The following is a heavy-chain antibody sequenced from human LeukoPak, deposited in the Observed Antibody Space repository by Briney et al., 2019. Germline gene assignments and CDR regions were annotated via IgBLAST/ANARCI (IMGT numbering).Heavy chain of an antibody. CDR2: IYYSGST. Sequence: PSETLSLTCTVSGGSISSYYWSWIRQPPGKGLEWIGYIYYSGSTNYNPSLKSRVTISVDTSKNQFSLKLSSVTAADTAVYYCARVRRSPWVVPASYYYYMDVWGKGTTVTVSS. D-gene: IGHD2-2*01. V-gene: IGHV4-59*01. J-gene: IGHJ6*03. CDR1: GGSISSYY. CDR3: ARVRRSPWVVPASYYYYMDV.